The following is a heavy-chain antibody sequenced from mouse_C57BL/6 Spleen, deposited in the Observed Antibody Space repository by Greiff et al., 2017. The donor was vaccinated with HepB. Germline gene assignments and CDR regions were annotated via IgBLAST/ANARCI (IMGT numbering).Heavy chain of an antibody. D-gene: IGHD2-3*01. CDR1: GYAFSSYW. CDR2: IYPGDGDT. Sequence: QVQLQQSGAELVKPGASVKISCKASGYAFSSYWMNWVKQRPGKGLEWIGQIYPGDGDTNYNGKFKGKATLTADKSSSTAYMQLSSLTSEDSAVYFCARSIYDGYYGAMDYWGQGTSVTVSS. CDR3: ARSIYDGYYGAMDY. J-gene: IGHJ4*01. V-gene: IGHV1-80*01.